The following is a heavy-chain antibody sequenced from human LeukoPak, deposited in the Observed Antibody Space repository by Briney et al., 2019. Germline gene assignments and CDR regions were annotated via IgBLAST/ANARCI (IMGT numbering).Heavy chain of an antibody. J-gene: IGHJ5*02. CDR3: ARPYGAPHNWFDP. V-gene: IGHV5-51*01. CDR2: IYPGDSDT. D-gene: IGHD4/OR15-4a*01. Sequence: GVSLKISGERSGSRFSSYSIGWMPQMPGKGLERMGIIYPGDSDTRSSTSFQGQVTISADKSISTAYLQWSSLKASDTAMYYCARPYGAPHNWFDPWGQGTLVTVSS. CDR1: GSRFSSYS.